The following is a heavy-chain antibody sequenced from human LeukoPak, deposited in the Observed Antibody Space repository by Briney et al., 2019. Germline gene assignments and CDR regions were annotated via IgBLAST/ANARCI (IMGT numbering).Heavy chain of an antibody. V-gene: IGHV3-53*01. J-gene: IGHJ4*02. CDR1: GFTVITND. Sequence: PEASLRLSCAASGFTVITNDMTWVRQAPGKGLEWFSVLYSDGNTKYAVSVQGRFTISRDNSKNTLSLEMNSLSPDDTAVYYCARGVEPLAANTLAYWGQGTLVTVSS. CDR2: LYSDGNT. D-gene: IGHD1-14*01. CDR3: ARGVEPLAANTLAY.